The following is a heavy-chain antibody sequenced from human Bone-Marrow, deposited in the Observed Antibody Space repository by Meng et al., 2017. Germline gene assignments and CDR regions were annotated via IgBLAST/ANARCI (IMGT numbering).Heavy chain of an antibody. CDR2: IKEDGSQK. D-gene: IGHD1-1*01. V-gene: IGHV3-7*01. CDR3: VRDTMMVNWNGDFDC. J-gene: IGHJ4*02. CDR1: KFTFSNYW. Sequence: GESLKISCAASKFTFSNYWMTWVRQAPGTGLQWVASIKEDGSQKYYLDSVKGRFTISRDNSKKSVYLEMNSLRAEDTAVYYCVRDTMMVNWNGDFDCWGQGTLVTVSS.